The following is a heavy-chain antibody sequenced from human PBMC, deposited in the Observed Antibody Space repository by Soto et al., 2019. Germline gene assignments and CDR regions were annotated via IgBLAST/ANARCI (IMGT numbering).Heavy chain of an antibody. CDR1: GGSFSGYY. V-gene: IGHV4-34*01. CDR3: ARGRLGFFDY. Sequence: LSLTCAVYGGSFSGYYLSWIRQPPGKGLEWIGEINHSGSTNYNPSLKSRVTISVDTSKNQFSLKLSSVTAADTAVYYCARGRLGFFDYWGQGTLVTVSS. CDR2: INHSGST. D-gene: IGHD3-9*01. J-gene: IGHJ4*02.